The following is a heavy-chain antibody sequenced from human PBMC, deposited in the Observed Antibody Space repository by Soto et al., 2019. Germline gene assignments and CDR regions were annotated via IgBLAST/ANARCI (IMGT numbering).Heavy chain of an antibody. J-gene: IGHJ4*02. V-gene: IGHV2-5*02. CDR1: GFSLNTASGVG. Sequence: QITLKESGPTVVKPTQTLTLTCTFSGFSLNTASGVGVGWIRQPPGKALEWLALVYWDDDKRYSPSLKSRLTITKDTSKNQVVLTMTNMDPVDTSSYYCARAQWFGYPFDYWGQGTLVTVSS. D-gene: IGHD3-10*01. CDR3: ARAQWFGYPFDY. CDR2: VYWDDDK.